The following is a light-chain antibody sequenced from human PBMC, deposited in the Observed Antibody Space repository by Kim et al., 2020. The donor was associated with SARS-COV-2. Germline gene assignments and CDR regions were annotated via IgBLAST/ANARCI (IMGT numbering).Light chain of an antibody. V-gene: IGKV1-5*01. J-gene: IGKJ2*01. CDR3: QQYDSYSYT. Sequence: DIQMTQSPSTLSASEGDRVTITCRASQSISSSLAWYQQKPGKAPNLLIYDASTLKGGVPSRFSGSGSGTEYTLTISSLQPDDFATYYCQQYDSYSYTFGQGTKLEI. CDR1: QSISSS. CDR2: DAS.